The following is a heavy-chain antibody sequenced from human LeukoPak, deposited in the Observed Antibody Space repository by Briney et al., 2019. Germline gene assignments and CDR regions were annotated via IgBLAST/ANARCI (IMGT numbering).Heavy chain of an antibody. Sequence: GGSLRLSCAASGFTFSSYSMNCVRQAPGKGLECVSSISSSRSYIYYADSAKGRFTISRDNAKNTLYLQMNSLRAEDTAVYYCARVPYYDFWSGYYSDEAFDYWGQGTLVTVSS. D-gene: IGHD3-3*01. CDR2: ISSSRSYI. J-gene: IGHJ4*02. V-gene: IGHV3-21*01. CDR1: GFTFSSYS. CDR3: ARVPYYDFWSGYYSDEAFDY.